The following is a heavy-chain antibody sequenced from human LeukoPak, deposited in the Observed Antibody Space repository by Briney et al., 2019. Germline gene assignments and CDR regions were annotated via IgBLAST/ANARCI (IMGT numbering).Heavy chain of an antibody. V-gene: IGHV1-69*13. CDR1: GGTFSSYA. Sequence: SVKVSCKASGGTFSSYAISWVRQAPGQGLGWMGGIIPIFGTANYAQKFQGRVTITADESTSTAYMELSSLRSEDTAVYYCAKGVWGVTHFDYWGQGTLVTVSS. CDR3: AKGVWGVTHFDY. CDR2: IIPIFGTA. D-gene: IGHD3-10*02. J-gene: IGHJ4*02.